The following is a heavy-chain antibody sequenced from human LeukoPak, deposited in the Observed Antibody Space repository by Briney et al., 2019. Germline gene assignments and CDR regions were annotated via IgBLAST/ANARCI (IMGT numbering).Heavy chain of an antibody. D-gene: IGHD5-12*01. CDR1: GFTFSSYG. V-gene: IGHV3-33*06. Sequence: GGSLRLSCAASGFTFSSYGMHWVRQAPGKGLEWVAVIWYDGSNKYYADSVKGRFTISRDNSKNTLYLQMNSLRAEDTAVYYCAKDLSGYEVYYFYYWGQGTLVTVSS. CDR2: IWYDGSNK. J-gene: IGHJ4*02. CDR3: AKDLSGYEVYYFYY.